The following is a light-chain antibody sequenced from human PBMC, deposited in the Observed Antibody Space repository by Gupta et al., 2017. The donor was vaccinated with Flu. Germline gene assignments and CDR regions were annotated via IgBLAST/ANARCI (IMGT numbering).Light chain of an antibody. J-gene: IGKJ2*01. Sequence: ELVLTQSPGTLSLSSGERVTLSCRASQSFGAGYLAWYQQKPGQAPRLLIYAASSRATGIPDRFSGSGSGTDFTLTINRLEPEDFAVHYCLQVGSSPHTFGQGTKMEIK. V-gene: IGKV3-20*01. CDR2: AAS. CDR3: LQVGSSPHT. CDR1: QSFGAGY.